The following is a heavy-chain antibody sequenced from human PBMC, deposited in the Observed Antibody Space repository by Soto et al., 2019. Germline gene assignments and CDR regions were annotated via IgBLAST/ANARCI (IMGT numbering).Heavy chain of an antibody. CDR2: IYTSGST. J-gene: IGHJ5*02. CDR1: GGSISSYY. Sequence: SETLSLTCTASGGSISSYYWSWIRQPAGKGLEWIGRIYTSGSTSYNPSLKSRVTMSVDTSKNQFSLKLSSVTAADTAVYYCARDGGVFAVTTSLNWFDPWGQGTLVTVSS. CDR3: ARDGGVFAVTTSLNWFDP. D-gene: IGHD4-4*01. V-gene: IGHV4-4*07.